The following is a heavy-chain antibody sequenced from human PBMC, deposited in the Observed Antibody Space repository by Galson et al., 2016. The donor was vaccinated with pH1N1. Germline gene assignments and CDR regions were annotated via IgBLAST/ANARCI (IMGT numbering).Heavy chain of an antibody. CDR1: GFIFTNYW. CDR2: VNNDGSST. V-gene: IGHV3-74*01. D-gene: IGHD2-15*01. Sequence: SLRLSCAASGFIFTNYWMHWVRQAPGRGLVWVARVNNDGSSTNYADSVKGRFTLSRDNAKNTVFLEMSSLRAEDTGAYCCVRGRYCSGGSCYSPTAEYFQHWGRGTLLTASS. CDR3: VRGRYCSGGSCYSPTAEYFQH. J-gene: IGHJ1*01.